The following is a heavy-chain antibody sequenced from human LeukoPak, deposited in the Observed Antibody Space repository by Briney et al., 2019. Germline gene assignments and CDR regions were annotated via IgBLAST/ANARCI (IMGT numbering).Heavy chain of an antibody. J-gene: IGHJ4*02. CDR1: GFTFSTYG. Sequence: AGRSLRLSCAASGFTFSTYGMHWVRQAPGKGLEWVAVISADGSNKYYGDSVKGRFTISRDSSKNTLSLQMNSLRAEDTAVYYCAKSGGPRDLAVVGTAWGQGTLVTVSS. CDR3: AKSGGPRDLAVVGTA. CDR2: ISADGSNK. V-gene: IGHV3-30*18. D-gene: IGHD6-13*01.